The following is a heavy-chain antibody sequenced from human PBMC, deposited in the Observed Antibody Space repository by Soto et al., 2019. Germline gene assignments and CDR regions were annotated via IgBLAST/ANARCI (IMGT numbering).Heavy chain of an antibody. CDR2: IWYDGTNK. Sequence: QVHLVESGGGVVQPGRSLRLSCAASGFTFSDYGMHWVREAPGKGLEWVALIWYDGTNKYYADSMKGRLTISRDNSKNTLYLQINSLRAEDTAVYYCARPLGGNAMRYLDLWGRGTLVTVSS. D-gene: IGHD2-15*01. J-gene: IGHJ2*01. V-gene: IGHV3-33*01. CDR3: ARPLGGNAMRYLDL. CDR1: GFTFSDYG.